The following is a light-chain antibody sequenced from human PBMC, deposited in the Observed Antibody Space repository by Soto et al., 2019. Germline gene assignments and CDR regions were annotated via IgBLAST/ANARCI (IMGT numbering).Light chain of an antibody. Sequence: QSVLTQPASVSGSPGQSVTISCTGTSSDFGSYKFVSWYQHHPGKVPKVIIYETSKRPSGVSDRFSGSKSGNTASLTISGLKAEDEDDYSCLSFTSTNTHGFGSGLNVT. CDR1: SSDFGSYKF. CDR3: LSFTSTNTHG. CDR2: ETS. J-gene: IGLJ1*01. V-gene: IGLV2-23*01.